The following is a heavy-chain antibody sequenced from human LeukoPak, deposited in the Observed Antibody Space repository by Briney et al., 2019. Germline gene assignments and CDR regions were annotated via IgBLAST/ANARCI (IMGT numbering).Heavy chain of an antibody. V-gene: IGHV3-9*01. J-gene: IGHJ4*02. CDR2: ISWNSGSI. D-gene: IGHD6-6*01. CDR1: GFTFDDYA. CDR3: AKDTYSSSLTGFDY. Sequence: GGSLRLSCAASGFTFDDYAMHWVRQAPGKVLEWVSGISWNSGSIGYADSVKGLFTISRDTAKNSLYLQMNSLRAEGTALYYCAKDTYSSSLTGFDYWGQGTLVTVSS.